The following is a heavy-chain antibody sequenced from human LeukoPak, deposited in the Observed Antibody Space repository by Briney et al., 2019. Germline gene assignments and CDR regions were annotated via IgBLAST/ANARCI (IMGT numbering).Heavy chain of an antibody. J-gene: IGHJ4*02. CDR3: ARNWLPAGFDY. CDR1: GGSISSGGYY. D-gene: IGHD5-12*01. V-gene: IGHV4-61*08. Sequence: SETLSLTCTVSGGSISSGGYYWTWIRQPPGKGLEWIGYIYYSGSTNYNPSLKSRITISIDTSKNQFSLKLSSVTAADTAVYYCARNWLPAGFDYWGQGTLVTVSS. CDR2: IYYSGST.